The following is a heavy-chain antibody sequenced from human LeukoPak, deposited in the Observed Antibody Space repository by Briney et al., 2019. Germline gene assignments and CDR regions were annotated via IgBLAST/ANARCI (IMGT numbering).Heavy chain of an antibody. V-gene: IGHV4-4*07. J-gene: IGHJ6*03. CDR3: ARDVRRSSSSANSYYYYRDV. CDR2: IYTSGST. Sequence: SETLSLTCTVSDGSFSNYYWSWIRQPAGKGLEWIGRIYTSGSTNYNPSLKSRVTMSVDTSKNHFSLNLDSVTAADTAVYYCARDVRRSSSSANSYYYYRDVWGKGTTDTVSS. CDR1: DGSFSNYY. D-gene: IGHD6-6*01.